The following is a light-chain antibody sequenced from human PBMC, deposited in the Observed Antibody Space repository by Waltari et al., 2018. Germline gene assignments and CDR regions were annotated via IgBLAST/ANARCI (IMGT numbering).Light chain of an antibody. CDR3: QQYNNWPLT. Sequence: EIVMTQSPATLSVSPGERATLSCRASQRVSSNLAWYQQKPGQAPRLLIYGASTRATGIPARFSGSGSGTEFTLTISSLQSEDVAVYYCQQYNNWPLTFGQGTKVEIK. CDR1: QRVSSN. CDR2: GAS. V-gene: IGKV3-15*01. J-gene: IGKJ1*01.